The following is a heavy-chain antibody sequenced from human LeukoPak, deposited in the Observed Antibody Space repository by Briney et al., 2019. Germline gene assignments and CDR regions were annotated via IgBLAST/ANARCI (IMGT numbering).Heavy chain of an antibody. CDR3: AKYIAVAGKPSPHIGYFQH. CDR2: ISGSSLYI. Sequence: GGPLRLSCAASGFTLSTYSLNWVRQAPGKGLEWVSSISGSSLYIYYADSVKGRFTISRDNAKNSLYLQMNSLRAEDTAVYYCAKYIAVAGKPSPHIGYFQHWGQGTLVTVSS. CDR1: GFTLSTYS. D-gene: IGHD6-19*01. V-gene: IGHV3-21*04. J-gene: IGHJ1*01.